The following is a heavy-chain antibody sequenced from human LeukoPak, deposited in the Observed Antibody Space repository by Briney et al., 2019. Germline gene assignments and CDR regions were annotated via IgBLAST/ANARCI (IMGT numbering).Heavy chain of an antibody. V-gene: IGHV4-34*01. CDR2: INHSGST. CDR1: GGSFSGYY. J-gene: IGHJ4*02. Sequence: SETLSLTCAVYGGSFSGYYWSWIRQPPGKGLEWIGEINHSGSTNYNPSLKSRVTISVDTSKNQFSLKLSSVTAADTAVYYCARVDSLVGYYFDYWGQGTLVTVSS. D-gene: IGHD6-6*01. CDR3: ARVDSLVGYYFDY.